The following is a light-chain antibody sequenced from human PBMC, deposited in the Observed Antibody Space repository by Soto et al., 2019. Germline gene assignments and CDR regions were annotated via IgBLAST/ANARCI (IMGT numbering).Light chain of an antibody. CDR3: QQTYRTPHT. CDR1: QSIMRF. Sequence: DIQMTQSPSSLSAAVGDRVTITCRASQSIMRFLNWYQHKPGKAPKLLMYAASSLQSGVPSRFSGSGSETDFILIISSFQPEDFGTYYCQQTYRTPHTFGQGTKVEIK. V-gene: IGKV1-39*01. J-gene: IGKJ1*01. CDR2: AAS.